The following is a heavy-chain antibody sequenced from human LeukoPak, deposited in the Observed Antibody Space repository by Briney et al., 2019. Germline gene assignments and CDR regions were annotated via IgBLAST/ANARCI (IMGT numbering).Heavy chain of an antibody. CDR1: GYTFTSYD. CDR2: INPNSGGT. CDR3: ARNQMGIAVAGLFDY. V-gene: IGHV1-2*02. D-gene: IGHD6-19*01. J-gene: IGHJ4*02. Sequence: EASVKVSCKASGYTFTSYDINWVRQATGQGLEWMGWINPNSGGTNYAQKFQGRVTMTRDTSISTAYMELSRLRSDDTAVYYCARNQMGIAVAGLFDYWGQGTLVTVSS.